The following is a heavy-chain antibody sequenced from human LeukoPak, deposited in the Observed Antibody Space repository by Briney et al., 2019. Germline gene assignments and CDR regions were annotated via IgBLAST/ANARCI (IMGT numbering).Heavy chain of an antibody. Sequence: SETLSLTCIVSGGSISSGGYYWSWIRQPPGKGLEWIGYIYHSGSTYYNPSLKSRVTISVDRSKNQFSLKLSSVTAADTAVYYCARASVDTAMTYDYWGQGTLVTVSS. D-gene: IGHD5-18*01. V-gene: IGHV4-30-2*01. CDR1: GGSISSGGYY. J-gene: IGHJ4*02. CDR2: IYHSGST. CDR3: ARASVDTAMTYDY.